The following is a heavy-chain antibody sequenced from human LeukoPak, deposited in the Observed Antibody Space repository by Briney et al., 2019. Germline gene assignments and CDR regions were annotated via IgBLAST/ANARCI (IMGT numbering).Heavy chain of an antibody. CDR3: AREANSGYSSGDDAFDI. Sequence: GGSLRLSCAASGFTFSTYWMHWVRQAPGKGLVWVSRINGEGRSTSHADSVKGRFTISRDNAKNTLYLQMNSLRAEDTAVYYCAREANSGYSSGDDAFDIWGQGTRFTLSS. CDR1: GFTFSTYW. CDR2: INGEGRST. D-gene: IGHD6-19*01. V-gene: IGHV3-74*01. J-gene: IGHJ3*02.